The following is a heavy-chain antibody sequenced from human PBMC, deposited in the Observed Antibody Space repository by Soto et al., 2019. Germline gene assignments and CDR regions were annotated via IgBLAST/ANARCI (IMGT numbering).Heavy chain of an antibody. CDR3: ARESGDWPLNWFDP. J-gene: IGHJ5*02. V-gene: IGHV3-74*01. D-gene: IGHD2-21*02. CDR1: GFNFSNHL. CDR2: ITSDGKSK. Sequence: GGSLRLSCAASGFNFSNHLMHWVRQRPGEGLVWVSRITSDGKSKAYAESVKGRFAISRDNAKNTLYLQMNGLTAEDTAVYYCARESGDWPLNWFDPWGLGTLVTSPQ.